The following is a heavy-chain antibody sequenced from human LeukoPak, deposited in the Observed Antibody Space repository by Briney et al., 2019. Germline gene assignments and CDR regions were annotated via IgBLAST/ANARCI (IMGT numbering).Heavy chain of an antibody. Sequence: PGGSLRLSCAASGFTFSSYAMHRVRQAPGKGLEWVAVISYDGSNKYYADSVKGRFTISRDNSKNTLYLQMNSLRAEDTAVYYCAREDSSGSYGMDVWGQGTTVTVSS. V-gene: IGHV3-30-3*01. CDR2: ISYDGSNK. CDR1: GFTFSSYA. D-gene: IGHD6-19*01. J-gene: IGHJ6*02. CDR3: AREDSSGSYGMDV.